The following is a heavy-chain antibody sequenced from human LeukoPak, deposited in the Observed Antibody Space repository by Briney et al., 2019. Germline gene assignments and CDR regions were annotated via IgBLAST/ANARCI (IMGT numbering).Heavy chain of an antibody. CDR3: ARVERLAYFDY. V-gene: IGHV3-21*01. Sequence: GGSLRLSCAASGFTFSSYSINWVRQAPGKGLEWVSSISSSSSYIYYADSVKGRFTISRDNAKNSLYLQMNSLRAEDTAVYYCARVERLAYFDYWGQGTLVTVSS. CDR1: GFTFSSYS. D-gene: IGHD6-25*01. J-gene: IGHJ4*02. CDR2: ISSSSSYI.